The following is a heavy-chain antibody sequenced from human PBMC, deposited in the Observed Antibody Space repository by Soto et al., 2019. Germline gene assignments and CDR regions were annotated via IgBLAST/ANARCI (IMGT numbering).Heavy chain of an antibody. V-gene: IGHV3-7*04. CDR3: ARVSDFSVAARPSLY. J-gene: IGHJ4*02. D-gene: IGHD6-6*01. CDR2: INQGGSEK. CDR1: GFAFSSYW. Sequence: GGSLRLSCTASGFAFSSYWMTWVRQAPGKGLEWVANINQGGSEKYYVDSVKGRFTISRDNAKNSLYLQMNSLRAEDTAVYYSARVSDFSVAARPSLYWGQGTLVTVSS.